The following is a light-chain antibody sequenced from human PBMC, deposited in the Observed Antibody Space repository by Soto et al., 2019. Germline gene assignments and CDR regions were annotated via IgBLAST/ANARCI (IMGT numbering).Light chain of an antibody. CDR1: QSVSSS. V-gene: IGKV3-15*01. J-gene: IGKJ4*01. CDR3: QQYNNWPPLT. CDR2: GAS. Sequence: EIVMTQSPATLSVSPGERATLSCRASQSVSSSVARYQQKPGQAPRLLIFGASTRATGIPARFSGSGSGTEFTLTITSLQSEDFAVYYCQQYNNWPPLTFGGGTKVEIK.